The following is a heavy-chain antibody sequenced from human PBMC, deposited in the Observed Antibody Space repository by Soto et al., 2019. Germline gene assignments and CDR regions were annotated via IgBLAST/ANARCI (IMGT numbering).Heavy chain of an antibody. J-gene: IGHJ2*01. V-gene: IGHV4-30-4*01. CDR3: ARDKSYYDSSGYPNYWYFDL. CDR2: IYYSGST. D-gene: IGHD3-22*01. Sequence: SETLSLTCTVSGGSISCGDYYWSWIRQPPGKGLEWIGYIYYSGSTYYNPSLKSRVTISVDTSKNQFSLKLSSVTATDTAVYYCARDKSYYDSSGYPNYWYFDLWGRGTLVTVSS. CDR1: GGSISCGDYY.